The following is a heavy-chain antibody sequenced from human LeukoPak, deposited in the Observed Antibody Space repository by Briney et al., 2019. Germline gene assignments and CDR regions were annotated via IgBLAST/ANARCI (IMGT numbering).Heavy chain of an antibody. D-gene: IGHD5-12*01. V-gene: IGHV1-69*13. CDR1: GGTFSSYA. CDR2: IIPIFGTA. Sequence: SVKVSCKASGGTFSSYAISWVRQAPGQGLEWMGGIIPIFGTANYAQKFQGRVTITADESTSTAYMELSSLRSEDTAVYYCARGVRGYSGYDYFLFDYWGQGTLVTVSS. CDR3: ARGVRGYSGYDYFLFDY. J-gene: IGHJ4*02.